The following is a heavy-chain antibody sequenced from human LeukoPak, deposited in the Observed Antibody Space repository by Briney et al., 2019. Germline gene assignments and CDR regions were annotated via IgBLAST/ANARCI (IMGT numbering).Heavy chain of an antibody. D-gene: IGHD2-15*01. V-gene: IGHV1-69*13. CDR3: ARDGELGYCSGGTCYPLEYPFDY. J-gene: IGHJ4*02. Sequence: GASVKVSCKASGGTFSSYAISWVRQAPGQGLEWMGGIIPIFGTANYAQKFQGRVTITADESTSTAYMELSSLRSEDTAVYYCARDGELGYCSGGTCYPLEYPFDYWGQGTLVTVSS. CDR2: IIPIFGTA. CDR1: GGTFSSYA.